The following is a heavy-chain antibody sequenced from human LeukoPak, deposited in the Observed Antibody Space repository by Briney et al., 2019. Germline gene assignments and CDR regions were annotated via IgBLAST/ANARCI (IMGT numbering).Heavy chain of an antibody. CDR2: IYGVGST. CDR3: ARDRIVVVPAAIRYHYYYGMAV. V-gene: IGHV3-53*01. CDR1: GFTVSSNY. J-gene: IGHJ6*02. Sequence: GGSLRLSCAASGFTVSSNYMSSVRQAPGKGLGWVSVIYGVGSTYYADFVKSRFNMSRDNSKNTLYLQMNSLRAEDTAVYYCARDRIVVVPAAIRYHYYYGMAVWGQGPTVTVSS. D-gene: IGHD2-2*02.